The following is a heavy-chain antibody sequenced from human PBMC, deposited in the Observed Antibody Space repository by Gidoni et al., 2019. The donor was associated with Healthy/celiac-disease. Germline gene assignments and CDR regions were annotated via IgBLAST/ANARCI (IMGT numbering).Heavy chain of an antibody. J-gene: IGHJ3*02. CDR3: ARVPASALLLWFGENGNGNDAFDI. CDR1: GGSISSGSYY. V-gene: IGHV4-61*02. D-gene: IGHD3-10*01. Sequence: QVQLQESGPGLVKPSQTLSLTCTVSGGSISSGSYYWSWLRQPAGKGLEWIGRIYTSGSTNYNPSLKSRVTISVDTSKNQFSLKLSSVTAADTAVYYCARVPASALLLWFGENGNGNDAFDIWGQGTMVTVSS. CDR2: IYTSGST.